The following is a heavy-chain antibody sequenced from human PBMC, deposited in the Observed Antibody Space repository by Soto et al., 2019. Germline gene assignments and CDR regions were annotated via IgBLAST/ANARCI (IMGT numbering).Heavy chain of an antibody. D-gene: IGHD4-17*01. CDR3: AHYTTDTYFDV. CDR1: GFSLYTGGVG. V-gene: IGHV2-5*02. CDR2: LDWDDTR. Sequence: QITLKESSPTLVKPTQTLTLTCSFSGFSLYTGGVGVGWIRQPPGKALEWLALLDWDDTRRYNPSPKNTLTIAKDTSDNQVVLTVTDMGPVDTGTYFCAHYTTDTYFDVWGKGATVTVSS. J-gene: IGHJ6*04.